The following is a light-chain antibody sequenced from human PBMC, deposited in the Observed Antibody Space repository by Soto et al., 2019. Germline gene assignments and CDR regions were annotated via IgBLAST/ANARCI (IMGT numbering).Light chain of an antibody. CDR2: EVS. CDR1: SSDVGGYNY. J-gene: IGLJ1*01. Sequence: QSALTQPPSASGSPGQSVTISCTGTSSDVGGYNYVSWYQPHPGKAPKLMIYEVSKRPSGVPDHFSGAKSGNTASLTVSGLQAEDEADYYCSSYAGSNNWNFGTGTKLTVL. V-gene: IGLV2-8*01. CDR3: SSYAGSNNWN.